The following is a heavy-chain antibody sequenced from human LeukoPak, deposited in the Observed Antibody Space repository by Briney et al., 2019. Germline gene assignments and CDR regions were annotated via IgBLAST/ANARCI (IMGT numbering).Heavy chain of an antibody. Sequence: PSETLSLTCAVSGGSISSGGYSWSWIRQPPGKGLEWIGYIYHSGSTYYNPSLKSRVTISVDRSKNQFSLKLSSVTAADTAVYYCARGGTVDDAFDIWGQGTMVTVSS. CDR2: IYHSGST. CDR3: ARGGTVDDAFDI. D-gene: IGHD4-23*01. J-gene: IGHJ3*02. V-gene: IGHV4-30-2*01. CDR1: GGSISSGGYS.